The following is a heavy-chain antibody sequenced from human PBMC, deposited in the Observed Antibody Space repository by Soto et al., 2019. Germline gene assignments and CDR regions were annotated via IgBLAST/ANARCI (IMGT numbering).Heavy chain of an antibody. CDR1: GYTFTSYD. Sequence: GASVQVSCKASGYTFTSYDINWVRQVTGQGLERMGWMNPNSGNTGYAQKLQGRVTMTTDTSTSTAYMVLRSLRSDDTAVYYCAREIIIPGYCSGGSCYYGWFDPWGQGTLVTVSS. D-gene: IGHD2-15*01. CDR2: MNPNSGNT. J-gene: IGHJ5*02. CDR3: AREIIIPGYCSGGSCYYGWFDP. V-gene: IGHV1-8*01.